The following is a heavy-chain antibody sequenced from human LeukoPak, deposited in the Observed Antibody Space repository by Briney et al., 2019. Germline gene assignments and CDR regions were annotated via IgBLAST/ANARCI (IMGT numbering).Heavy chain of an antibody. D-gene: IGHD3-10*01. CDR3: ARGMGAVPRTFDI. CDR2: IYSSTSFI. CDR1: GFTFTTYS. Sequence: PGGSLRLSCAASGFTFTTYSMNWVRQAPGKGLEWVSSIYSSTSFIYCADSVKGRFTISRDNAKNSLYLEMNSLRAEDTAVYYCARGMGAVPRTFDIWGQGTMVTVSS. J-gene: IGHJ3*02. V-gene: IGHV3-21*04.